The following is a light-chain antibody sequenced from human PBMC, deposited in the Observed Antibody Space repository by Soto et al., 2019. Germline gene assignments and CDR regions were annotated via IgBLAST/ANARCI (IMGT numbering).Light chain of an antibody. CDR3: CSSGGSPTYV. V-gene: IGLV2-23*02. Sequence: QSALTQPASVSGSPGQSITISCTGTSSNVGSYKLVSWYQQHPGKAPKLMIFEVNKRPSGVSNRFSGSKSGNTASLTISGIKVEDEADYYCCSSGGSPTYVFGTGTKVTVL. J-gene: IGLJ1*01. CDR2: EVN. CDR1: SSNVGSYKL.